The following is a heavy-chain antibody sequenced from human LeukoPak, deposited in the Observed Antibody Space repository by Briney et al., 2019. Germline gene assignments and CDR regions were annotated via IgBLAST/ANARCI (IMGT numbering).Heavy chain of an antibody. CDR1: GFTFSSYC. J-gene: IGHJ4*02. D-gene: IGHD3-22*01. CDR2: ISSSSSNI. CDR3: ARDDSSGYPDY. V-gene: IGHV3-21*01. Sequence: GGSLRLSCAVSGFTFSSYCMNWVRQAPGKGLEWVSSISSSSSNIYYADSVKGRFTISRDNAKNSLYLQMNSLRAEDTAVYYCARDDSSGYPDYWGQGTLVTVSS.